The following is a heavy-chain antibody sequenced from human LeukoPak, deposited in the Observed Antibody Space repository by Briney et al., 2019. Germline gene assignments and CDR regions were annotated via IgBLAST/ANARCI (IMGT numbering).Heavy chain of an antibody. V-gene: IGHV4-4*07. Sequence: PSETLSLTCTVSGGSISSYYWNWIRRPAGKGLEWIGRLYTSGSTDYNPSLRSRATMSGDTSKNQFSLKLSSVTAADTAVHYCARDWSSGWPGDAFEIWGQGTMVTVSS. D-gene: IGHD6-19*01. CDR1: GGSISSYY. J-gene: IGHJ3*02. CDR3: ARDWSSGWPGDAFEI. CDR2: LYTSGST.